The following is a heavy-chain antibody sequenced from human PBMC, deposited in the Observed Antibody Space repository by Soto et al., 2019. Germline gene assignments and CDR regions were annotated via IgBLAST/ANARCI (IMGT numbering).Heavy chain of an antibody. CDR2: ISWYSGSI. V-gene: IGHV3-9*01. CDR1: GLTFDNYA. CDR3: AKAVGSYGNFDY. J-gene: IGHJ4*02. D-gene: IGHD5-18*01. Sequence: EVQLVESGGGWVQPGRSLRLSCAASGLTFDNYAMHWVRQAPGKGLEGVSRISWYSGSIGYADSVKGRFTISRDNTQNSLYLQMNSLRAEDTALYFCAKAVGSYGNFDYWGQGTLVTVSS.